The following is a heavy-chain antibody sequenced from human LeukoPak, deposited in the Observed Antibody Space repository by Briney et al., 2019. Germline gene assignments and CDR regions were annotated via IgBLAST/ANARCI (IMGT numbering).Heavy chain of an antibody. CDR3: ARVEKQYQLLTYYYYYYMDV. Sequence: LSLTCAVYGGSFSGYYWSWIRQAPGKGLEWVSYISNSGTTIYYADSVKGRFTISRDNAKNSLYLQMNSLRAEDTAVYYCARVEKQYQLLTYYYYYYMDVWGKGTTVTISS. CDR1: GGSFSGYY. V-gene: IGHV3-11*01. CDR2: ISNSGTTI. D-gene: IGHD2-2*01. J-gene: IGHJ6*03.